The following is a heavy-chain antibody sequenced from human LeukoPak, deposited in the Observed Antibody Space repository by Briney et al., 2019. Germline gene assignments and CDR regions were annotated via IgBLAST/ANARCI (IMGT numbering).Heavy chain of an antibody. CDR1: GGSISSSSYS. CDR2: IYYSGST. D-gene: IGHD6-19*01. V-gene: IGHV4-39*01. Sequence: PSETLSLTCTVSGGSISSSSYSWGWIRQPPGKGLEWIGSIYYSGSTYYNPSLKSRVTISVDTSKNQFSLKLSSVTAADTAVYYCAAGYSSGIDYWGQGTLVTVSS. J-gene: IGHJ4*02. CDR3: AAGYSSGIDY.